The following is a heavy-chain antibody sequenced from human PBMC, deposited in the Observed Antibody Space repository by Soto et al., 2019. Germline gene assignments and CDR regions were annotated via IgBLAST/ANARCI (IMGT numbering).Heavy chain of an antibody. CDR1: GFTFSSYG. CDR3: AKEYCSSTSCEACGCGYGMDV. V-gene: IGHV3-30*18. CDR2: ISYDGSNK. Sequence: QVQLVESGGGVVQPGRSLRLSCAASGFTFSSYGMHWVRQAPGKGLEWVAVISYDGSNKYYADSVKGRFTISRDNSKNSLYLQMNSLRAEDTAVYYCAKEYCSSTSCEACGCGYGMDVWGQGTTVTVSS. J-gene: IGHJ6*02. D-gene: IGHD2-2*01.